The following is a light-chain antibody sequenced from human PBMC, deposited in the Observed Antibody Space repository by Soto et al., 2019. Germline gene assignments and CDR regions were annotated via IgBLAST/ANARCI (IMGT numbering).Light chain of an antibody. CDR3: QSYDSSLSGYV. CDR1: SSNIGAGYD. CDR2: GNS. V-gene: IGLV1-40*01. J-gene: IGLJ1*01. Sequence: QSVLTQPPSVSWAPGQRVTISCTGSSSNIGAGYDVHWYPQLPGTAPKLLIYGNSNRPSGVPDRFSGYKSGTSVDLAITGIQAEDEADYYCQSYDSSLSGYVFGTGTKLTVL.